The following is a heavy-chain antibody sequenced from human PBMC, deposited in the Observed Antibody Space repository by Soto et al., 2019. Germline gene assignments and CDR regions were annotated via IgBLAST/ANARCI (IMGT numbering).Heavy chain of an antibody. CDR2: VIPILGMA. CDR3: ARGGAVVVPGAVDRHNWFDP. V-gene: IGHV1-69*02. D-gene: IGHD2-2*01. J-gene: IGHJ5*02. CDR1: GGTFSSYS. Sequence: QVQLVQSGAEVKKPGSSVKVSCEASGGTFSSYSFSWVRQAPGQGLEWMGRVIPILGMANYAQKFQGRVTINTDKSTSRVYMEMSSLKSEDTAGYYCARGGAVVVPGAVDRHNWFDPWGQGTLVSVSS.